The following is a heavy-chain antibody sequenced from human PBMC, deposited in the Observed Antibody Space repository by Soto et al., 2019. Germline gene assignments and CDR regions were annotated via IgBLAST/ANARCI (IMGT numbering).Heavy chain of an antibody. CDR1: RGTFSNYA. D-gene: IGHD5-12*01. J-gene: IGHJ3*02. Sequence: QVHLVQSGAEVKKPGSSVKVSCKASRGTFSNYAINWVRQAPGQGLEWMGGIIPIFGTAYYAQKFQGRVTITADESTSTVYMELSSLRSQDTAVFYCARVPTGDGYGPEAVDIWGQGTMVTVSS. CDR2: IIPIFGTA. CDR3: ARVPTGDGYGPEAVDI. V-gene: IGHV1-69*12.